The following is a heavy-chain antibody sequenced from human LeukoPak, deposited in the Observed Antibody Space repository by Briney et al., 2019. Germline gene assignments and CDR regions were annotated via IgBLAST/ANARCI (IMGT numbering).Heavy chain of an antibody. CDR2: IYYSGST. J-gene: IGHJ4*02. V-gene: IGHV4-31*03. CDR3: ARDRRRRWLQPHGGFDY. CDR1: GGSISSGDYY. D-gene: IGHD5-24*01. Sequence: SETLSLTCTVSGGSISSGDYYWSWIRQHPGKGLEWIGYIYYSGSTYYNPSLKSRVTISVDTSKNQFSLKLSSVTAADTAVYYCARDRRRRWLQPHGGFDYWGQGTLVTVSS.